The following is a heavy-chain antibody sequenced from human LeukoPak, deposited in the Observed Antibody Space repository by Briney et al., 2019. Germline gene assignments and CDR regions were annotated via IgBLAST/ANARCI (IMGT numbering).Heavy chain of an antibody. CDR3: GIFMDVVPGSMS. CDR2: ISHGGIT. CDR1: DGSLINYY. V-gene: IGHV4-34*01. D-gene: IGHD2-2*01. J-gene: IGHJ4*02. Sequence: PSETLSLTCGVYDGSLINYYCHWIRQAPGKGLEWIGEISHGGITNHNPSLKSRVTMSQDTSKRQFSLKMNSMTAADTGVYYCGIFMDVVPGSMSWGLGTLVTVSS.